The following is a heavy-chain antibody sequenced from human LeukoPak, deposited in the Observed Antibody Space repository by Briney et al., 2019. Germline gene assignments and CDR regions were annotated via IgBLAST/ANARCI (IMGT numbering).Heavy chain of an antibody. CDR1: GGTFSNYA. J-gene: IGHJ4*02. CDR2: INTNTGNP. Sequence: ASVTVSCKASGGTFSNYAISWVRQAPGQGLEWMGWINTNTGNPTYAQGFTGRFVFSLDTSVSTAYLQISSLKAEDTAVYYCARVGYYGSGSYGDYWGQGTLVTVSS. V-gene: IGHV7-4-1*02. CDR3: ARVGYYGSGSYGDY. D-gene: IGHD3-10*01.